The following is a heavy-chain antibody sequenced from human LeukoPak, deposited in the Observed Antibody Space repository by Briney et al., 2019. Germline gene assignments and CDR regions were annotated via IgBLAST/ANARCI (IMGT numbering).Heavy chain of an antibody. V-gene: IGHV3-43*01. Sequence: PGGSLRLSCAASGFTFAEYTMHWVGQAPGKGLEGCSLISCNGARIDYGDSVKGRFTISRDNSKNSLYLQMNSLRTEDTALYYCVKDLVAASDNVSGWYPMDYWGQGTLVTVSS. CDR2: ISCNGARI. D-gene: IGHD6-13*01. CDR3: VKDLVAASDNVSGWYPMDY. J-gene: IGHJ4*02. CDR1: GFTFAEYT.